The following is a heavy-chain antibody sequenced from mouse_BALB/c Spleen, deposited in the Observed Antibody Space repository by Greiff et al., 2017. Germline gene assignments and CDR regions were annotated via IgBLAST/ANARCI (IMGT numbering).Heavy chain of an antibody. V-gene: IGHV14-3*02. CDR1: GFNIKDTY. Sequence: EVQLQQSGAELVKPGASVKLSCTASGFNIKDTYMHWVKQRPEQGLEWIGRIDPANGNTKYDPKFQGKATITADTSSNTAYLQLSSLTSEDTAVYYCARSEYGTDFAYWGQGTLVTVSA. CDR3: ARSEYGTDFAY. D-gene: IGHD2-10*02. J-gene: IGHJ3*01. CDR2: IDPANGNT.